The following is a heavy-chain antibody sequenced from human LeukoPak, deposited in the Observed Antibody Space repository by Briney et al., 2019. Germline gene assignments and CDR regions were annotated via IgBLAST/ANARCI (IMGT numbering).Heavy chain of an antibody. CDR1: GGSISSSSYY. CDR2: IYYSGST. V-gene: IGHV4-39*01. Sequence: SETLSLTCTVSGGSISSSSYYWGWICQPPGKGLEWIGSIYYSGSTYYNPSLKSRVTISVDTSKNQFSLKLSSVTAADTAVYYCARHSRSTGIAVDYWGQGTLVTVSS. CDR3: ARHSRSTGIAVDY. J-gene: IGHJ4*02. D-gene: IGHD6-13*01.